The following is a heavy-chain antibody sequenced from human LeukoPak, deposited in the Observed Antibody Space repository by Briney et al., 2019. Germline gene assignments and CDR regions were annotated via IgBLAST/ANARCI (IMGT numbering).Heavy chain of an antibody. D-gene: IGHD4-17*01. V-gene: IGHV1-2*02. CDR2: INPNSGGT. CDR3: ARVSTTADFDY. Sequence: ASVKVSCKVTGYTFTGYYMHWVRQAPGQGLEWMGWINPNSGGTNYAQKFQGRVTMTRDTSISTAYMELSRLRSDDTAVYYCARVSTTADFDYWGQGTLVTVSS. CDR1: GYTFTGYY. J-gene: IGHJ4*02.